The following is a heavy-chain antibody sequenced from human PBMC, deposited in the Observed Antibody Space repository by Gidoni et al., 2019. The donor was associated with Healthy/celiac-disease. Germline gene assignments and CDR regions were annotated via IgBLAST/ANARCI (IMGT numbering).Heavy chain of an antibody. CDR2: IYYSGST. D-gene: IGHD1-7*01. V-gene: IGHV4-31*03. CDR1: GGSISSGGYY. CDR3: ARAPGERTTGWFDP. Sequence: QVQLQESGPGLVKPSKTLSLTCTVPGGSISSGGYYWCWIRQHPGKGLEWIGYIYYSGSTYYNPSLKSRVTISVDTSKNQFSLKLSSVTAADTAVYYCARAPGERTTGWFDPWGQGTLVTVSS. J-gene: IGHJ5*02.